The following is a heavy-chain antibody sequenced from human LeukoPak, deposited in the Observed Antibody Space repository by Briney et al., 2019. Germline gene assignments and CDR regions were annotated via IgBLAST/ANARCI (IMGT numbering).Heavy chain of an antibody. J-gene: IGHJ4*02. CDR3: VSRAGSPWGPFDD. CDR1: GFTFSSYG. V-gene: IGHV3-33*01. D-gene: IGHD7-27*01. CDR2: IWYDGSNK. Sequence: GGSLRLSCAASGFTFSSYGIHWVRQAPGKGLEWVAVIWYDGSNKYYTDSVKGRFTISRDNSKNTLYLQMNSLRAEDTAVYYCVSRAGSPWGPFDDWGQGTLVTVSS.